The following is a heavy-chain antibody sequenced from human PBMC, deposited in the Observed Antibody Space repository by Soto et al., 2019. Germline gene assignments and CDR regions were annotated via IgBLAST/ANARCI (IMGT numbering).Heavy chain of an antibody. J-gene: IGHJ4*02. Sequence: VAVVSYDGSNQFYAESVKGRFTISRDSSKTTLYLQMNNLREEDTAVYYCARDRVYYYDNSGYYNFDYWGQGTLVIVSS. CDR3: ARDRVYYYDNSGYYNFDY. D-gene: IGHD3-22*01. CDR2: VSYDGSNQ. V-gene: IGHV3-30-3*01.